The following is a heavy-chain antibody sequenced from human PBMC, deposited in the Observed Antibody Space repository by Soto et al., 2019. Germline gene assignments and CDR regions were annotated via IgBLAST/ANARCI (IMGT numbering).Heavy chain of an antibody. CDR3: ANSWTTLITGFDF. D-gene: IGHD4-17*01. CDR1: GFTFSNYA. Sequence: WESLRLSCVASGFTFSNYALHWIRQAPGKGLVWVAVISSDGSENYYLDSVRDRMTIARDNSKNTLYLQMNNLRPEDTAMYYCANSWTTLITGFDFWGQGALVTVSS. J-gene: IGHJ4*02. CDR2: ISSDGSEN. V-gene: IGHV3-30*18.